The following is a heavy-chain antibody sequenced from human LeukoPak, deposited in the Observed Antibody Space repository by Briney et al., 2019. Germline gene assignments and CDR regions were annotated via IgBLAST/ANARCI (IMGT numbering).Heavy chain of an antibody. D-gene: IGHD3-22*01. J-gene: IGHJ4*02. V-gene: IGHV4-4*07. CDR3: ARGDSSGYWVDY. CDR1: GGSISSYY. CDR2: IHTSGST. Sequence: PSEPLSLTCTVSGGSISSYYWSWIRQPAGKGLEWIGRIHTSGSTNYNPSLKSRVTMSVETSKSQFSVKLSSVTAADTAVYYCARGDSSGYWVDYWGQGTLVTVSS.